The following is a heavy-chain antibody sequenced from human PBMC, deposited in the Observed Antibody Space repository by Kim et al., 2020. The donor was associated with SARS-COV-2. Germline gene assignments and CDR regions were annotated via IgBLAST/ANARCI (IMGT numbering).Heavy chain of an antibody. CDR2: IKSKADGETS. D-gene: IGHD2-15*01. V-gene: IGHV3-15*01. CDR1: GFRFINAW. Sequence: GGSLRLSCAASGFRFINAWMSWVRQAPGKGLEGGARIKSKADGETSDYAAPVQGRFTISRDESTNTWYLQMNSLKNEDTAVYFCTTDPPGWGESGGSHFHVARDWSGPWGQGPLVTVSS. J-gene: IGHJ5*02. CDR3: TTDPPGWGESGGSHFHVARDWSGP.